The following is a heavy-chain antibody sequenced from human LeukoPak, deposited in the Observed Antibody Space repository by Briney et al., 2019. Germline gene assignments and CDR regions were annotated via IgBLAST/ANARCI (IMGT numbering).Heavy chain of an antibody. CDR2: ISYDGSNK. D-gene: IGHD3-9*01. CDR3: ARGGVIFGPSSYNYMDV. V-gene: IGHV3-30*04. Sequence: GGSLRLSCAASGFTFSSYAMHWVRQAPGKGLEWVAVISYDGSNKYYADSVKGRFTISRDNSKNTLYLQMNSLRAEDTAVYYCARGGVIFGPSSYNYMDVWGKGTTVTVSS. CDR1: GFTFSSYA. J-gene: IGHJ6*03.